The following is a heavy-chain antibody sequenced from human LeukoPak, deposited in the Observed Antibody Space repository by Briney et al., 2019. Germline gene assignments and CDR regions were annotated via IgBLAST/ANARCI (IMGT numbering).Heavy chain of an antibody. V-gene: IGHV3-21*01. J-gene: IGHJ4*02. CDR1: GFTFSSYS. D-gene: IGHD3-10*01. CDR2: ISSSSSYI. Sequence: GGSLRLSCAASGFTFSSYSMNWVRQAPGKGLEWVSSISSSSSYIYSADSVKGRFTISRDNAKNSLFLQMNNLRAEDTAVYYCSRLSAMLRGPEPFYYFEYWGQGILVTVSS. CDR3: SRLSAMLRGPEPFYYFEY.